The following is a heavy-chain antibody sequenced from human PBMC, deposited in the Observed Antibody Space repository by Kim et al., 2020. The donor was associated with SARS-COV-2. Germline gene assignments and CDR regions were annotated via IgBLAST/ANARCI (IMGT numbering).Heavy chain of an antibody. V-gene: IGHV4-31*03. CDR1: GGSISSGGYY. D-gene: IGHD2-2*01. CDR3: ARDRRGYQLHNWFDP. J-gene: IGHJ5*02. CDR2: IYYSGST. Sequence: SETLSLTCTVSGGSISSGGYYWSWIRQHPGKGLEWIGYIYYSGSTYYNPSLKSRVTISVDTSKNQFSLKLSSVTAADTAVYYCARDRRGYQLHNWFDPWGQGTLVTVSS.